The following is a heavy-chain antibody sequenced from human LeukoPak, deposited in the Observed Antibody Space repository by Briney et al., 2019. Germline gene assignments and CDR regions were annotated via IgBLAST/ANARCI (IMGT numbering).Heavy chain of an antibody. J-gene: IGHJ4*02. V-gene: IGHV4-34*01. D-gene: IGHD4-17*01. CDR1: GGSFSGYY. Sequence: PSETLSLTRAVYGGSFSGYYWSWIRQPPGKGLEWIGEINHSGSTNYNPSLKSRVTISVDTSKNQFSLKLSSVTAADTAVYYCARVGKTTLRYWGQGTLVTVSS. CDR3: ARVGKTTLRY. CDR2: INHSGST.